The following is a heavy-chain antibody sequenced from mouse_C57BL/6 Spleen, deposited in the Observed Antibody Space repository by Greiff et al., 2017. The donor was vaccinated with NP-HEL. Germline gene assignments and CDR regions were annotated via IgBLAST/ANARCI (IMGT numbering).Heavy chain of an antibody. CDR2: IDPANGNT. D-gene: IGHD1-1*01. CDR1: GFNIKNTY. J-gene: IGHJ3*01. V-gene: IGHV14-3*01. CDR3: APYYYGSSYGLAY. Sequence: IHVKQSVAELVRPGASVKLSCTASGFNIKNTYMHWVKQRPEQGLEWIGRIDPANGNTKYAPKFQGKATITADTSSNTAYLQLSSLTSEDTAIYYCAPYYYGSSYGLAYWGQGTLVTVSA.